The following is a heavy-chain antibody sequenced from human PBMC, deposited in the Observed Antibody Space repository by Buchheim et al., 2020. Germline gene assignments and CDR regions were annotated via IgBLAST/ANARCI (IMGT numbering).Heavy chain of an antibody. D-gene: IGHD3-10*01. CDR3: ARARTFWARIITIFDY. J-gene: IGHJ4*02. Sequence: QVQLQESGPGLVKPSETLSLTCTVSGGSISSYYWSWIRQPPGKGLEWIGYIYYSGSTNYNPSLKSRVTISVDTSKNQFSLKLSSVTAADTAVYYCARARTFWARIITIFDYWGQGTL. V-gene: IGHV4-59*01. CDR1: GGSISSYY. CDR2: IYYSGST.